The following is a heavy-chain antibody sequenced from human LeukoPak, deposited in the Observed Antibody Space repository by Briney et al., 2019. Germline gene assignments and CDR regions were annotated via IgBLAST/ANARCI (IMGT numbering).Heavy chain of an antibody. J-gene: IGHJ4*02. CDR3: AREGDYYDSSGSFDY. Sequence: GGSLRLSCAASGFTFSSYSMNWVRQAPGKGLEWASYISSSSSTIYYADSVKGRFTISRDNAKNSLYLQMNSLRAEDTAVYYCAREGDYYDSSGSFDYWGQGTLVTVSS. V-gene: IGHV3-48*01. CDR2: ISSSSSTI. D-gene: IGHD3-22*01. CDR1: GFTFSSYS.